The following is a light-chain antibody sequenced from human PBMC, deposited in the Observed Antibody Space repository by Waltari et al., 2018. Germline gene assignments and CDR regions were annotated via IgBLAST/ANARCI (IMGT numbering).Light chain of an antibody. J-gene: IGKJ5*01. CDR1: QDISKW. V-gene: IGKV1-5*01. CDR3: QEYNGDSFT. CDR2: DAF. Sequence: DIQMTQSPSTLSASVGDRVTITCRASQDISKWLAWYQQKPGKAPKFLIYDAFSLETGVPARFSGSGSGTEFTLTISSLQPEDFATYYCQEYNGDSFTFGQGTRLEIK.